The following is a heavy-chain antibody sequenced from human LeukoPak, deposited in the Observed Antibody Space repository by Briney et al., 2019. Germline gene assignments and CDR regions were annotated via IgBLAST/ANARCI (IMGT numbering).Heavy chain of an antibody. CDR1: GASVSSNRAA. J-gene: IGHJ4*02. Sequence: SQTLSLTCAISGASVSSNRAACNWIRQSPSRGLEWLGRTYYRSKWYNDYAVSVKSRITINPDTSKNQFSLHLNSVTPEDTAVYYCAMNWNDLFDYWGQGTLVTVSS. CDR3: AMNWNDLFDY. D-gene: IGHD1-1*01. CDR2: TYYRSKWYN. V-gene: IGHV6-1*01.